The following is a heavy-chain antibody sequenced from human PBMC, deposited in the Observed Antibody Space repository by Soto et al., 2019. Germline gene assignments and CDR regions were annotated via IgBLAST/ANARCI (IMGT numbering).Heavy chain of an antibody. CDR3: GRGGSDSPMAPGY. J-gene: IGHJ4*02. CDR1: GFTFSSYW. V-gene: IGHV3-74*01. CDR2: INPDGSAT. Sequence: GGSLRLSCAASGFTFSSYWMHWVRQAPGKGLVWVSRINPDGSATNYADSVKGRFTISRDNAKNTLYLQMNSLRAEDTAVFYCGRGGSDSPMAPGYWGQGTLVTVYS. D-gene: IGHD5-18*01.